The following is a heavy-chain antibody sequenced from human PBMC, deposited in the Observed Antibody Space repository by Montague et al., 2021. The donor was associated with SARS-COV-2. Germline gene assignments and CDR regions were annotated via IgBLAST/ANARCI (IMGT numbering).Heavy chain of an antibody. Sequence: SLRLSCAASGFTFSSYAKHWVRQAPGKGLEWVAVISYDGSNKYYADSVKGRFTISRDNSKNTLYLQMNSLRAEDTAVYYCARTLLDYYGMDVWGQGTTVTVSS. CDR2: ISYDGSNK. D-gene: IGHD2/OR15-2a*01. V-gene: IGHV3-30-3*01. J-gene: IGHJ6*02. CDR3: ARTLLDYYGMDV. CDR1: GFTFSSYA.